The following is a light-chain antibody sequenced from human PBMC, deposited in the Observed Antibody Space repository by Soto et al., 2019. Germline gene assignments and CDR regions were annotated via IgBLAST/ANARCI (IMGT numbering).Light chain of an antibody. Sequence: QSVLTQSPSASASLGASVKLTCTLSSGHSSYAIAWHQQQPEKGPRYLMKLNSDGSHSKGDGIPDRFSGSGSGAERYLTISSLQSEDEADYYCQTWGTARVFGGGTQLTVL. CDR1: SGHSSYA. CDR2: LNSDGSH. J-gene: IGLJ3*02. V-gene: IGLV4-69*01. CDR3: QTWGTARV.